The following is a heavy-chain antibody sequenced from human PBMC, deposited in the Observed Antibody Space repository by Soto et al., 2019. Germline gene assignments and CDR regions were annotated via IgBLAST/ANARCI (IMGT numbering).Heavy chain of an antibody. V-gene: IGHV3-23*01. CDR2: ISGSGGST. CDR3: AKDGLLWFGELPSGDV. CDR1: GFTFSSYA. Sequence: GGSLRLSCAASGFTFSSYAMSWVRQAPGKGLEWVSAISGSGGSTYYADSVKGRFTISRDNSKNTLYLQMNSLRAEDTAVYYCAKDGLLWFGELPSGDVWGKGTTVTLSS. D-gene: IGHD3-10*01. J-gene: IGHJ6*04.